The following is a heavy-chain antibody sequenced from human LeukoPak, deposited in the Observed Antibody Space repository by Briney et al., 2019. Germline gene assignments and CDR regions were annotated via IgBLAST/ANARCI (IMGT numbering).Heavy chain of an antibody. J-gene: IGHJ6*03. CDR1: GGTFSSYA. Sequence: SVKVSCKASGGTFSSYAISWVRQASGQGLEWMGRIIPIFGTANYAQKFQGRVTITTDESTSTAYMELSSLRSEDTAVYYCARVVNRRVYGGYYYYYYMDVWGKGTTVTVSS. D-gene: IGHD4-23*01. V-gene: IGHV1-69*05. CDR3: ARVVNRRVYGGYYYYYYMDV. CDR2: IIPIFGTA.